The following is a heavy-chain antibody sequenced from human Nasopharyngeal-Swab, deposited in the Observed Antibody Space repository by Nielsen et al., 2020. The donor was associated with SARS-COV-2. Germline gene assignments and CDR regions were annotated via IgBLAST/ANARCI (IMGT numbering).Heavy chain of an antibody. CDR1: GFTPSAYA. Sequence: GESLKISCAASGFTPSAYAMNWVRQAPGKGLEWVTGISGTGDDTHYADSVKGRFTISRDRSKNTLYLQMNSLRAEDTAVYYCAKDSGAGFCNDGSCFPTNHWGQGTRVTVSS. CDR2: ISGTGDDT. V-gene: IGHV3-23*01. CDR3: AKDSGAGFCNDGSCFPTNH. J-gene: IGHJ5*02. D-gene: IGHD2-15*01.